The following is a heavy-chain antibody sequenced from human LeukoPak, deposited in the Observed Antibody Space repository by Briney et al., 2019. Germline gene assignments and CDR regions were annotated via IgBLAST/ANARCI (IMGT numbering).Heavy chain of an antibody. CDR1: GFTFSTSW. CDR2: INTDGNTR. CDR3: VRDMGYYDKV. J-gene: IGHJ4*02. V-gene: IGHV3-74*01. Sequence: GGSLRLSCATSGFTFSTSWMHWVRHAPGKGLVWVSRINTDGNTRDYADSVKGRFTISRDNAKSTLYLQMNSLRAEDTAIYYCVRDMGYYDKVWGQGTLVTVSS. D-gene: IGHD3-22*01.